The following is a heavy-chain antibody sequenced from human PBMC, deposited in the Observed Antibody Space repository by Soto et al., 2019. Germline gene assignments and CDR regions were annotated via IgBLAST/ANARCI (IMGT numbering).Heavy chain of an antibody. Sequence: QLVQSGAEVKKPGASGQVSCKASGYTFISYYIHWVRQAPGQGVEWVGIINPSGGSTAYAQKFQDRVTMTGDTTTNAVNMHMNRVRTKDTDVYYCARRGLSEYGYGIDVWGQGTTVTVSS. CDR1: GYTFISYY. J-gene: IGHJ6*02. CDR2: INPSGGST. D-gene: IGHD4-17*01. CDR3: ARRGLSEYGYGIDV. V-gene: IGHV1-46*01.